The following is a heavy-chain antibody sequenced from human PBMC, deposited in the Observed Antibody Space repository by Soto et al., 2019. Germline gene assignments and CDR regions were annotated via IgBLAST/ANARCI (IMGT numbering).Heavy chain of an antibody. V-gene: IGHV3-21*01. CDR1: GFTFSSYS. CDR2: ISSSSSYI. D-gene: IGHD1-7*01. J-gene: IGHJ4*02. CDR3: ARDDNNRNYYLAY. Sequence: GGSLRLSCAASGFTFSSYSMKWVRQAPGKGLEWVSSISSSSSYIYYADSVKGRFTISRDNAKSSLYLQMNSLRAEDTAVYYCARDDNNRNYYLAYWGQGTLVTVSS.